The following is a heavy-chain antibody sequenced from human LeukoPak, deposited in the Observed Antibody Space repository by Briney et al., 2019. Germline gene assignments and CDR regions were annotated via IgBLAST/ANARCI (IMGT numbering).Heavy chain of an antibody. CDR2: ITDRGGTI. J-gene: IGHJ3*02. V-gene: IGHV3-48*03. CDR3: ARERAGEDAFDI. D-gene: IGHD7-27*01. Sequence: GGSVRLSCEASGFTFSSYEMNWVRQAPGKGLEWVSYITDRGGTIYYADSVKGRFTISRDNAKNSLYLQINSLRVEDTAVYYCARERAGEDAFDIWGQGTLVTVSS. CDR1: GFTFSSYE.